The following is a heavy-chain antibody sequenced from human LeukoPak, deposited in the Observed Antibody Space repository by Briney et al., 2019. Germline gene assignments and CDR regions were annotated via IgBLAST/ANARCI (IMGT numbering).Heavy chain of an antibody. CDR2: ISSSGSTI. J-gene: IGHJ6*02. CDR3: ARDGATMVRGVIIQLLGYYYYGMDV. V-gene: IGHV3-11*01. CDR1: GFTFSDYY. Sequence: GGSLRLSCAASGFTFSDYYMSWIRQAPGKGLEWVSYISSSGSTIYYADSVKGRFTISRDNAKNSLYLQMNSLRAEDTAVYYCARDGATMVRGVIIQLLGYYYYGMDVWGQGTTVTVSS. D-gene: IGHD3-10*01.